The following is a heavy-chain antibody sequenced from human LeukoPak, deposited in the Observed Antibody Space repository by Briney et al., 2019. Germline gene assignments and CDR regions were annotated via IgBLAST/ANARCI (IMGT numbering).Heavy chain of an antibody. J-gene: IGHJ4*02. Sequence: PGGSLRLSCAASGFTFSNYAMSWVRQAPGKGLEWVSSISSSSSYIYYADSVKGRFTISRDNAKNSLYLQMNSLRAEDTAVYYCARALATAYYYDSSGYYDRTFDYWGQGTLVTVSS. D-gene: IGHD3-22*01. V-gene: IGHV3-21*01. CDR1: GFTFSNYA. CDR2: ISSSSSYI. CDR3: ARALATAYYYDSSGYYDRTFDY.